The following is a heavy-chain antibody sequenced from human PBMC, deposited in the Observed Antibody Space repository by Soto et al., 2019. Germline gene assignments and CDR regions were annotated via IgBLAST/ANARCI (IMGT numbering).Heavy chain of an antibody. D-gene: IGHD3-22*01. Sequence: SETLSLTCTVSGGSLSSNIYYWGWIRQPPGKGLEWIGNIHYSGSTYYDSSLKSRVTISVDTSKNQFSLKLSSVTAADTAMYYCARQHCYDSSGYYVVYWGQGTLVTVSS. V-gene: IGHV4-39*01. J-gene: IGHJ4*02. CDR1: GGSLSSNIYY. CDR2: IHYSGST. CDR3: ARQHCYDSSGYYVVY.